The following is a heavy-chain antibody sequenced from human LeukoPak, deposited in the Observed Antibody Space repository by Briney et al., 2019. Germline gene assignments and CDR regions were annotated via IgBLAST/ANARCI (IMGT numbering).Heavy chain of an antibody. CDR2: ISYDGSNK. Sequence: PGGSLRLSCAASGFTFSSYGMHWVRQAPGKGLEWVAVISYDGSNKYYADSVKGRFTISRDNSKNTLYLQMNSLRAEDTAVYYCAKDRTVGPPFDYWGQGTLVTVSS. J-gene: IGHJ4*02. CDR3: AKDRTVGPPFDY. D-gene: IGHD1-26*01. CDR1: GFTFSSYG. V-gene: IGHV3-30*18.